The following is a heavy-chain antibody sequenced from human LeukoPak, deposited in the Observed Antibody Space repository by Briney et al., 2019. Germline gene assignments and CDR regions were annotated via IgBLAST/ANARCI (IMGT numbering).Heavy chain of an antibody. CDR3: ARQLKASGYYYSGLDY. J-gene: IGHJ4*02. CDR1: GGSISSYY. V-gene: IGHV4-59*08. CDR2: IYYSGST. D-gene: IGHD3-22*01. Sequence: SETLSLTCTVSGGSISSYYWSWIRQPPGKGLEWIGYIYYSGSTNYNPSLKSRVTISVDTSKNQFSLKLSSVTAADTAVYYCARQLKASGYYYSGLDYWGQGTLVTVSS.